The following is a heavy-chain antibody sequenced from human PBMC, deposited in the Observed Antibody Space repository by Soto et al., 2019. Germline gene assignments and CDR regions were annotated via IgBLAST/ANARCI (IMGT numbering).Heavy chain of an antibody. V-gene: IGHV3-23*01. CDR3: AKARYYDSSGYLYYFDY. Sequence: GGSLSLSCAASGFTFSSYAMSWVRQAPGKGLEWVSSITGSGGNTYYADSVKGRFTISRDNSKNTLYLQMNSLRAEDTAVHYCAKARYYDSSGYLYYFDYWGQGTLVTVSS. J-gene: IGHJ4*02. CDR1: GFTFSSYA. CDR2: ITGSGGNT. D-gene: IGHD3-22*01.